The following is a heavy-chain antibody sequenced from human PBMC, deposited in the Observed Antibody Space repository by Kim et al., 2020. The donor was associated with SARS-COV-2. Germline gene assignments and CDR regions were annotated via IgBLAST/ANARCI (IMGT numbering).Heavy chain of an antibody. CDR2: ISAYNGNT. J-gene: IGHJ4*02. Sequence: ASVKVSCKASGYTFTSYGISWVRQAPGQGLEWMGWISAYNGNTNYAQKLQGRVTMTTDTSTSTAYMELRSLRSDDTAVYYCASAGYNNGYSGYDYMGFDYWGQGTLVTVSS. CDR3: ASAGYNNGYSGYDYMGFDY. V-gene: IGHV1-18*04. CDR1: GYTFTSYG. D-gene: IGHD5-12*01.